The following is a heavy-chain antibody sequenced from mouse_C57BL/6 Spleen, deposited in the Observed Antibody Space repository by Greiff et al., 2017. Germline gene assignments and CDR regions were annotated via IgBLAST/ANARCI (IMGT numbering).Heavy chain of an antibody. D-gene: IGHD3-3*01. J-gene: IGHJ4*01. Sequence: VQRVESGAELAKPGASVKLSCKASGYTFTSYWMHWVKQRPGQGLEWIGYINPSSGYTKYNQKFKDKATLTADESSSTAYMQLSSLTYEDSAVYDCARQGRAMGYWGQGASVTASS. V-gene: IGHV1-7*01. CDR3: ARQGRAMGY. CDR2: INPSSGYT. CDR1: GYTFTSYW.